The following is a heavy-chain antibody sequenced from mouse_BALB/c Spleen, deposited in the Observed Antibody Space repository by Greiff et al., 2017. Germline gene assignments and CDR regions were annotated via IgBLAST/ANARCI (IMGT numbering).Heavy chain of an antibody. CDR2: IYPGSGST. CDR1: GYTFTSYW. J-gene: IGHJ4*01. V-gene: IGHV1S22*01. CDR3: TRSGSRLYYYAMDY. Sequence: LKQPGSELVRPGASVKLSCKASGYTFTSYWMHWVKQRPGQGLEWIGNIYPGSGSTNYDEKFKSKATLTVDTSSSTAYMQLSSLTSEDSAVYYCTRSGSRLYYYAMDYWGQGTSVTVSS. D-gene: IGHD1-1*01.